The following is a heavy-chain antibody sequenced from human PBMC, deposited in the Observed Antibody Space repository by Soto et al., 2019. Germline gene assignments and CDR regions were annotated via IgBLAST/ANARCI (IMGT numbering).Heavy chain of an antibody. CDR2: ISWNSGSI. CDR1: GFTFDDYA. Sequence: ESGGGLVQPGRSLRLSCAASGFTFDDYAIHWVRQVPGKGLEWVSGISWNSGSIGYADSVKGRFTISRDNAKNSLYLQMNCLRAEDTALYCCAIMDILPERNAFDIWGQGTMVTVSS. CDR3: AIMDILPERNAFDI. J-gene: IGHJ3*02. D-gene: IGHD3-9*01. V-gene: IGHV3-9*01.